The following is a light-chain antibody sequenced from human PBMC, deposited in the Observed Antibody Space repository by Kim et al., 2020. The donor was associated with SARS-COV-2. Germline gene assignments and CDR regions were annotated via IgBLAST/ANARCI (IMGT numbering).Light chain of an antibody. J-gene: IGKJ1*01. CDR1: QTINTY. V-gene: IGKV1-39*01. CDR2: DAS. CDR3: QQSFSSPPA. Sequence: ASVGDSVTITCRASQTINTYLNWYQQKPGKAPKLLIHDASTLQSGVPSRFSGLRSGTDFTLTITSLQPEDFAIYYCQQSFSSPPAFGQGTKVDIK.